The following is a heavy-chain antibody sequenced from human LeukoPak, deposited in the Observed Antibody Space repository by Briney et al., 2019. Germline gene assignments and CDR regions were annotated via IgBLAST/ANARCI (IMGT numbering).Heavy chain of an antibody. V-gene: IGHV4-59*01. CDR1: GGSISSYY. Sequence: SETLSLTCTVSGGSISSYYWSWIRQPPGKGLEWIGYIYYSGSTNYNPSLKSRVTISVDTSKNQFSLKLSSVTAADTAVYYCARIDGYNSISWFDPWGQGTLVTVSS. CDR3: ARIDGYNSISWFDP. CDR2: IYYSGST. D-gene: IGHD5-24*01. J-gene: IGHJ5*02.